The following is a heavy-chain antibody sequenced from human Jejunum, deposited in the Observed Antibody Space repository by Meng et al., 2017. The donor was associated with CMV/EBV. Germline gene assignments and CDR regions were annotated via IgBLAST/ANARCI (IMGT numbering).Heavy chain of an antibody. CDR1: GGSIRNDQW. CDR3: TTLYGDSIS. D-gene: IGHD4-17*01. V-gene: IGHV4-4*02. CDR2: IYHSGRT. J-gene: IGHJ4*02. Sequence: QVQLQESGPGLVKPSGTLSLTCDVSGGSIRNDQWGSWVRQAPGKGLEWIGEIYHSGRTNYNPSAKSRVSMSVDKSQNHFSLRLSSVTAADTAVYYCTTLYGDSISWGQGTLVTVSS.